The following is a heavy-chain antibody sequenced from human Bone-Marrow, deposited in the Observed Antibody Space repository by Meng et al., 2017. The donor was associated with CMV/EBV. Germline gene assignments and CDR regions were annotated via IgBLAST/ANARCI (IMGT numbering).Heavy chain of an antibody. CDR2: ISAYNGQK. CDR1: GDTFNTYT. V-gene: IGHV1-18*01. D-gene: IGHD4-23*01. CDR3: VRDLGLTPAIFFDY. J-gene: IGHJ4*02. Sequence: ASVKVSCKASGDTFNTYTINWVRQAPGQGLEWMGWISAYNGQKNYAQKFQGRVTMTTDTSTNTAYMDLRSLRSDDTAVYYCVRDLGLTPAIFFDYWGQGTLVTVSS.